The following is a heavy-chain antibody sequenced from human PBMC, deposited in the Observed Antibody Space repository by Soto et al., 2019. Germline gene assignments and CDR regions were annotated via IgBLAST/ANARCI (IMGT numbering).Heavy chain of an antibody. CDR1: GGSFTSYY. CDR2: IHHTGST. J-gene: IGHJ4*02. V-gene: IGHV4-34*01. Sequence: QVQLQQWGAGLLKPSETLSLTCAVYGGSFTSYYWTWIRQPPGQGLEWIGEIHHTGSTNYNPSLNSRISMSVDTSKNQLTLRLSSMTAADTAVYYCARLGRTIMARSFVDYWGQGTRVTVSS. D-gene: IGHD3-10*01. CDR3: ARLGRTIMARSFVDY.